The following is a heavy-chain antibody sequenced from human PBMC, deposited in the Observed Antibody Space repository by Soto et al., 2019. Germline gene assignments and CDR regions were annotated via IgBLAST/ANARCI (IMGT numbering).Heavy chain of an antibody. Sequence: SVKVSCKASGYTFTSYAISWVRQAPGQGLEWMGGIIPIFGTANYAQKFQGRVTITADESTSTAYMELSSLRSEDTAVYYCASDYDTFYGMDVWGQGTTVTVS. CDR3: ASDYDTFYGMDV. J-gene: IGHJ6*02. V-gene: IGHV1-69*13. D-gene: IGHD3-9*01. CDR2: IIPIFGTA. CDR1: GYTFTSYA.